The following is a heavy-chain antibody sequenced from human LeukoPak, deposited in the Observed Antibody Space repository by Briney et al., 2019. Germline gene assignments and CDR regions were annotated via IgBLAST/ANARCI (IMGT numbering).Heavy chain of an antibody. CDR1: GGSFSGYY. V-gene: IGHV4-34*01. D-gene: IGHD2-2*02. CDR2: INHSGST. J-gene: IGHJ4*02. CDR3: ANTGYCSSTSCYINYFDY. Sequence: SETLSLTCAVYGGSFSGYYWSWIRQPPGKGLEWIGEINHSGSTNYNPSLKSRVTISVDTSKNQFSLKLSSVTAADTAVYYCANTGYCSSTSCYINYFDYWGQGTLVTVSS.